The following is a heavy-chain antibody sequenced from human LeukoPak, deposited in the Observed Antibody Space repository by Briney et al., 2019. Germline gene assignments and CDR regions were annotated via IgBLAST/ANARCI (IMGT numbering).Heavy chain of an antibody. CDR3: ARDSYRSLDY. D-gene: IGHD4-11*01. CDR2: INQDGRGI. V-gene: IGHV3-7*01. CDR1: GFTFSDVW. Sequence: GGSLRLSCAASGFTFSDVWMSWVRQAPGKGLEWVANINQDGRGIYYVDSVKGRFSISRDNTNNLLYLQMNSLRAEDTAMYFCARDSYRSLDYWGQGTLVTVSS. J-gene: IGHJ4*02.